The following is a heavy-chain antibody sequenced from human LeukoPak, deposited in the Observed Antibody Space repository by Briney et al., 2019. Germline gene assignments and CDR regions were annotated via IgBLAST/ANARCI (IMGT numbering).Heavy chain of an antibody. D-gene: IGHD3-10*01. Sequence: PGGSLRLSCAASGFIFSSYSMNWVCQAPGKGLEWVSYISTSSSTIYYADSVKGRFTISRDNAKNSLYLQMNSLRAEDTAVYYCARDRGFGELLSGLIDYWGQGTLVTVSS. J-gene: IGHJ4*02. V-gene: IGHV3-48*04. CDR1: GFIFSSYS. CDR3: ARDRGFGELLSGLIDY. CDR2: ISTSSSTI.